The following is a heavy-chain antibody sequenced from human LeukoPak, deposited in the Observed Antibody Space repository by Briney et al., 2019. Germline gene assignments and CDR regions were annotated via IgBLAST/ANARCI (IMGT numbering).Heavy chain of an antibody. CDR2: IRSKANSYAT. D-gene: IGHD1-26*01. J-gene: IGHJ4*02. Sequence: PGGSLKLSCAASGXNFSGSVMHWVRQASGKGLEWVCRIRSKANSYATAYAASVKGRFTISRDDSKNTAYLQMNSLKTDDTAVYYCTGELFDYWGQGTLVTVSS. CDR3: TGELFDY. CDR1: GXNFSGSV. V-gene: IGHV3-73*01.